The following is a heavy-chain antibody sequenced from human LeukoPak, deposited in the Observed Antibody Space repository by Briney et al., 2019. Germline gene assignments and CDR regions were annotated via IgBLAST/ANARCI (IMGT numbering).Heavy chain of an antibody. D-gene: IGHD5-18*01. CDR1: GYTFTSYG. CDR3: ARASDTAMVKVFYYGMDV. J-gene: IGHJ6*02. CDR2: ISTYNGDT. Sequence: ASVKVSCKASGYTFTSYGISWVRQAPGQGPEWMGWISTYNGDTNYAQKFQGRVTMTTDTSTSTAYMELRSLRSDDTAVYYCARASDTAMVKVFYYGMDVWGRGTTVTVSS. V-gene: IGHV1-18*01.